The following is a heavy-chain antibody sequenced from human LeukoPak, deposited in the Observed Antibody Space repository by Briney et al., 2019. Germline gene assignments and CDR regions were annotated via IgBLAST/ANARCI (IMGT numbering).Heavy chain of an antibody. CDR1: GYTFTSYH. CDR3: ARARDDSIGSRWFDP. J-gene: IGHJ5*02. D-gene: IGHD3-22*01. Sequence: ASVTVSFKASGYTFTSYHVHWVRQAPGQGLEWMGTIKASGGSKTYAQKFQGRVTMTWDTSTTTVYMELSSLRSEDTAVYYCARARDDSIGSRWFDPWGQGTLVTVSS. CDR2: IKASGGSK. V-gene: IGHV1-46*01.